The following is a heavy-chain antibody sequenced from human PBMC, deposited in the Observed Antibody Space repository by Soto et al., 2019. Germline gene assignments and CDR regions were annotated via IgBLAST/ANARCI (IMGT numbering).Heavy chain of an antibody. V-gene: IGHV3-11*05. Sequence: SLRVSCAASGFTFSDYCMSWIRQSTGEGLEWIAYIGGSGYTKYADSVKGRFTISRDNAKNSLYLQMNSLRAEDTAVYYCARGELYGVAMVTATPFDYWGQGTLVTVSS. CDR2: IGGSGYT. CDR3: ARGELYGVAMVTATPFDY. CDR1: GFTFSDYC. J-gene: IGHJ4*02. D-gene: IGHD2-21*02.